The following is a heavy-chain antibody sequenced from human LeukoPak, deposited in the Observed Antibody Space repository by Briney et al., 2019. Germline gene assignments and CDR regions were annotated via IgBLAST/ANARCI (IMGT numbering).Heavy chain of an antibody. D-gene: IGHD1-14*01. CDR2: TSYDESNK. Sequence: PGGSLRLSCAASGFTFSSYAMHWVRQAPGKGLEWVAITSYDESNKYYADSVKGRFTISRDNSKNTLYLQMSSLRAEDTAVYYCTRDSTTFRFGYWGQGTLVTVSS. V-gene: IGHV3-30*14. CDR1: GFTFSSYA. CDR3: TRDSTTFRFGY. J-gene: IGHJ4*02.